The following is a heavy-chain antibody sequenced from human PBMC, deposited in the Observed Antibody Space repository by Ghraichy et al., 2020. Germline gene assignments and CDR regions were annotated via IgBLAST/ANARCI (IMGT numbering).Heavy chain of an antibody. V-gene: IGHV3-11*06. CDR2: ISSSSSYT. J-gene: IGHJ3*02. Sequence: LSLTCAASGFTFSDYYMSWIRQAPGKGLEWVSYISSSSSYTNYADSVKGRFTISRDNAKNSLYLQMNSLRAEDTAVYYCARDRPWDSSGPDAFDIWGQGTMVTVSS. CDR3: ARDRPWDSSGPDAFDI. D-gene: IGHD3-22*01. CDR1: GFTFSDYY.